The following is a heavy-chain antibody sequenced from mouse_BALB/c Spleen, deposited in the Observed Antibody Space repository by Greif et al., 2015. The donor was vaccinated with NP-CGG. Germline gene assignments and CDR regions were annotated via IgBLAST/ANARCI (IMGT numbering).Heavy chain of an antibody. V-gene: IGHV1-87*01. D-gene: IGHD2-2*01. Sequence: QVQLQQSGAELARPGASVKLSCKASGYTFTSYWMQWVKQRPGQGLEWIGAIYPGDGDTRYTQKFKGKATLTADKSSSTAYMQLSSLASEDSAVYYCARGGYDGYYFDYWGQGTTLTVSS. CDR3: ARGGYDGYYFDY. CDR1: GYTFTSYW. J-gene: IGHJ2*01. CDR2: IYPGDGDT.